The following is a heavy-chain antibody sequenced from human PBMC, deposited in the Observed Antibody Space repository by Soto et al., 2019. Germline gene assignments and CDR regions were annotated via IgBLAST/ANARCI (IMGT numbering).Heavy chain of an antibody. CDR3: VKEGRGWDCHDYFEH. CDR1: EVTFASYD. V-gene: IGHV3-23*01. CDR2: ITSGGGGA. D-gene: IGHD6-19*01. Sequence: QPGGCMRLSWVASEVTFASYDMDWVRQAPGKGLEWVSLITSGGGGANYADSVKGRFTICRDNSKNTLYLQMNSLRVEDTAISDRVKEGRGWDCHDYFEHWGRGTMVTVCS. J-gene: IGHJ4*03.